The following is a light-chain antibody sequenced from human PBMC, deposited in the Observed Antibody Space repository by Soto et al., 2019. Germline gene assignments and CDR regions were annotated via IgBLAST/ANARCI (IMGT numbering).Light chain of an antibody. J-gene: IGLJ3*02. V-gene: IGLV2-14*01. Sequence: QSVLTQPASLSGSPGQSITISCTGTSSDVGGYNYVSWYQHHPGKAPKLMIYEVTNRPSGVSNRFSGSKSGNTASLTISGLQAEDEADYYCNSYTTSTTLVFGGGTQLTVL. CDR3: NSYTTSTTLV. CDR2: EVT. CDR1: SSDVGGYNY.